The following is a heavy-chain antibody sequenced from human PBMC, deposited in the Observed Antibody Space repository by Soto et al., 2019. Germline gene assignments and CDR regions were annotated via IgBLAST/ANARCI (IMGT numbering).Heavy chain of an antibody. CDR2: IIPIFGTA. J-gene: IGHJ6*04. CDR3: AGDPELDDGGNSAYYGMDV. V-gene: IGHV1-69*12. CDR1: GGTFSSYA. D-gene: IGHD4-17*01. Sequence: QVQLVQSGAEVKKPGSSVKVSCKASGGTFSSYAISWVRQAPGQGLEWMGGIIPIFGTANYAQKFQGRVTITADESRGTAYMGLSSLRSEDTAVDYCAGDPELDDGGNSAYYGMDVWGKGTTVTVSS.